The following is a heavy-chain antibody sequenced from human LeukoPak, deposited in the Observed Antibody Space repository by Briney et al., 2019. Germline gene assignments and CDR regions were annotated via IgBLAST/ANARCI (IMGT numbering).Heavy chain of an antibody. CDR3: ARDPGSWGSYFDY. D-gene: IGHD3-16*01. CDR2: ISSSSSYI. V-gene: IGHV3-21*01. J-gene: IGHJ4*02. Sequence: PGGSLRLSCAASGLTFSSYSMNWVRQAPGKGLEWVSSISSSSSYIYYADSVKGRFTISRDNAKNSLYLQMNSLRAEDTAVYYCARDPGSWGSYFDYWGQGTLVTVSS. CDR1: GLTFSSYS.